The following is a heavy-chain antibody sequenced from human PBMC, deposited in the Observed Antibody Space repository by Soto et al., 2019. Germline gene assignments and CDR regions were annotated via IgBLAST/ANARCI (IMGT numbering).Heavy chain of an antibody. CDR1: GGSISNVDSY. CDR2: IHYSGTT. CDR3: ARTTQGFDF. J-gene: IGHJ4*02. D-gene: IGHD4-17*01. Sequence: QVQLQESGPGLVKPSQTLSLTCTVSGGSISNVDSYWNWIRQHPVKGLEWIGYIHYSGTTLYNPSLKSRITLSVDTSNNQFSLNLSSVTAADTAMYYCARTTQGFDFWGQGTLVTVSS. V-gene: IGHV4-31*03.